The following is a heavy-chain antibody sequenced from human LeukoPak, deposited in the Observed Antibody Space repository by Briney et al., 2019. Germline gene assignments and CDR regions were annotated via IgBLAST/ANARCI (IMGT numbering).Heavy chain of an antibody. D-gene: IGHD3-22*01. CDR1: GGSFSGYF. J-gene: IGHJ4*02. CDR3: ARASGYYFPDY. Sequence: PSETLSLTCAVYGGSFSGYFWSWIRQPPGKGLEWIGEILHSGSTKYNPSLKSRVTISVDTSKKQFSLKLSSVTAADTAVYFCARASGYYFPDYWGQGTLVTVSS. CDR2: ILHSGST. V-gene: IGHV4-34*12.